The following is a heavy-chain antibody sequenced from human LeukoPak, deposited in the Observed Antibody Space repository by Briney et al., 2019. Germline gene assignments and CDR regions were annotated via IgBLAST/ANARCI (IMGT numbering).Heavy chain of an antibody. Sequence: GGSLRLSCAASGFTFSSYGMHWVRQAPGKGLKGVAVISYDGSNKYYADSVKGRFTISRDNSKNTLYPQMNSLRAEDTAVYYCAKGIRIAVAGTANYYYYGMDVWGQGTTVTVSS. J-gene: IGHJ6*02. D-gene: IGHD6-19*01. CDR2: ISYDGSNK. CDR3: AKGIRIAVAGTANYYYYGMDV. CDR1: GFTFSSYG. V-gene: IGHV3-30*18.